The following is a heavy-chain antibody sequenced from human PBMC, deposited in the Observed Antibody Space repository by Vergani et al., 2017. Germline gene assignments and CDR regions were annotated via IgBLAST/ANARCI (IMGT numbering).Heavy chain of an antibody. J-gene: IGHJ5*02. CDR2: ISGSGGST. V-gene: IGHV3-23*01. CDR1: GFTFSSYA. Sequence: EVQLLESGGGLVQPGGSLRLSCAASGFTFSSYAMSWVRQAPGKGLEWVSAISGSGGSTYYADSVKGRFTISRDNSKNTLYLQMNSLRAEDTAVYYCAKGKESGSYGRNWFDHWGQGTLVTVSS. D-gene: IGHD1-26*01. CDR3: AKGKESGSYGRNWFDH.